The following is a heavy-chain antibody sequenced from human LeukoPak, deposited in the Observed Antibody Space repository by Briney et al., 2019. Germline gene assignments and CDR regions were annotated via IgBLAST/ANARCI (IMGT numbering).Heavy chain of an antibody. V-gene: IGHV3-30-3*01. CDR1: GFTFSSYA. J-gene: IGHJ4*02. Sequence: GGSLRLSCAASGFTFSSYAMRWVRQAPGKGLEWVAVISYDGSKKYYADSVKGRFTISRDNSKTTLYLQMNSLRAEDTAVYYCARGESYYDSSGFLDYWGQGTLVTVSS. D-gene: IGHD3-22*01. CDR2: ISYDGSKK. CDR3: ARGESYYDSSGFLDY.